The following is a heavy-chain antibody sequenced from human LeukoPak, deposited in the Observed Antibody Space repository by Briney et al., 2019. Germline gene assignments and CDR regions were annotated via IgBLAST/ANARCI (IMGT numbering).Heavy chain of an antibody. CDR2: ISHDGSDT. Sequence: GGSLRLSCAASGFTFSSFAFHWVRQAPAKGLEWVAVISHDGSDTFYADSVKGRFTISRDNAKSSLYLEMNSLRAEDTAVYYCARERETTMTLPFDYWGQGTLVTVSS. V-gene: IGHV3-30-3*01. CDR3: ARERETTMTLPFDY. CDR1: GFTFSSFA. J-gene: IGHJ4*02. D-gene: IGHD4-17*01.